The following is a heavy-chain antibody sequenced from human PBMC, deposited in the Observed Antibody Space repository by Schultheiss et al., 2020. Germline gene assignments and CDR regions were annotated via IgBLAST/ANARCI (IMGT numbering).Heavy chain of an antibody. D-gene: IGHD6-19*01. V-gene: IGHV4-59*12. CDR3: ARWVAVAGPGGTFDY. CDR1: GGSISGYY. J-gene: IGHJ4*02. Sequence: SQTLSLTCSVSGGSISGYYWSWIRQPPGKGLEWIGYIYYSGSTNYNPSLKSRVTISVDTSKNQFSLKLSSVTAADTAVYYCARWVAVAGPGGTFDYWGQGTLVTVSS. CDR2: IYYSGST.